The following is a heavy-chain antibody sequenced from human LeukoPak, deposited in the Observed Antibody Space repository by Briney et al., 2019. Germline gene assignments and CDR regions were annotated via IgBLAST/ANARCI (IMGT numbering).Heavy chain of an antibody. CDR1: GFTFSSYE. J-gene: IGHJ4*02. CDR2: ISSGGST. V-gene: IGHV3-23*01. CDR3: AKTAKYYYGSGSYCDY. D-gene: IGHD3-10*01. Sequence: PGGSLRLSCAASGFTFSSYEMNWVRQAPGKGLEWVSYISSGGSTYYADSVKGRFTISRDNSKNTLYLQLNSLRAEDTAVYYCAKTAKYYYGSGSYCDYWGQGTLVTVSS.